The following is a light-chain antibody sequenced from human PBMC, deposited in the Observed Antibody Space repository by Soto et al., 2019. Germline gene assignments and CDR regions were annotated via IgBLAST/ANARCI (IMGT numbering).Light chain of an antibody. J-gene: IGKJ1*01. CDR3: MQRTHWPT. CDR2: KVS. V-gene: IGKV2-30*01. Sequence: VVMTQSPLSLPVTLGQPASISCRSSQSIVYSDGNIYLSWFHQRPGQSPRRLIYKVSNRESGVADRFSGSGSGTEFTLRISTVEAEDVGLYCCMQRTHWPTFGQGTKLEI. CDR1: QSIVYSDGNIY.